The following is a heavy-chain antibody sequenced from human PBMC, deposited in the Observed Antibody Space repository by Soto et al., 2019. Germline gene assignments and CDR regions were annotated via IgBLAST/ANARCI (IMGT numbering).Heavy chain of an antibody. J-gene: IGHJ6*02. Sequence: GGSLRLSCAASGLTFSNYAMHWVRQAPGKGLEWVAVISYDGSNKYYADSVKGRFTISRDNSKNTLYLQMNSLRAEDTAMYYCARDGYGMDVWGQGTTVTVSS. V-gene: IGHV3-30*04. CDR3: ARDGYGMDV. CDR2: ISYDGSNK. CDR1: GLTFSNYA.